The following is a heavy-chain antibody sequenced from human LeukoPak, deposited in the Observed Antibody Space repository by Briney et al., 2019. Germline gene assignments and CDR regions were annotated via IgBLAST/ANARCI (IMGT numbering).Heavy chain of an antibody. CDR2: ISGSGGTT. J-gene: IGHJ4*02. D-gene: IGHD6-19*01. Sequence: GGSLRLSCAASGFTLSNYAMGWVRQAPGKGLEWVSTISGSGGTTYYAGSVKGRFTISRDNSKNTLYLQMNSLRAEDTAVYYCAKPVAGTGYFDYWGQGTLVTVSS. CDR3: AKPVAGTGYFDY. V-gene: IGHV3-23*01. CDR1: GFTLSNYA.